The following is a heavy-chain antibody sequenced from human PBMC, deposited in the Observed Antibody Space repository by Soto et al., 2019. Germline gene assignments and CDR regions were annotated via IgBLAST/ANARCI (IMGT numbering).Heavy chain of an antibody. CDR1: GESVSSGSAT. D-gene: IGHD6-19*01. V-gene: IGHV6-1*01. CDR2: TYYRSKWYN. Sequence: SQTLSLTCAISGESVSSGSATWSWIRQSPSRGLEWLGRTYYRSKWYNDYAISVKSRIVITPDTSKNHLSLQLDSVTPDDSAVYFCARDGSGVHWDFDVWGRGTLVTVSP. CDR3: ARDGSGVHWDFDV. J-gene: IGHJ2*01.